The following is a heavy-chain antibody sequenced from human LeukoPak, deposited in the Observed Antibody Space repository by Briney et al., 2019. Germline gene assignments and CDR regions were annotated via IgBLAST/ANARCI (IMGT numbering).Heavy chain of an antibody. D-gene: IGHD4-23*01. V-gene: IGHV1-18*01. J-gene: IGHJ5*02. CDR3: ARVPPDGVRWSWGWFDP. Sequence: ASVKVSCKASGYTFANYAISWVRQAPGQGLEWLGWIGAYNTNANYAQKLQGRVTMTTDTSTTTAYMELRTLRSDDTAIYYCARVPPDGVRWSWGWFDPWGQGTQVTVSS. CDR1: GYTFANYA. CDR2: IGAYNTNA.